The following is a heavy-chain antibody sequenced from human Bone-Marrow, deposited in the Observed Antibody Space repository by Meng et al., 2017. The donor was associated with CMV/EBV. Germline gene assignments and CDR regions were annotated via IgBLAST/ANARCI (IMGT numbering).Heavy chain of an antibody. J-gene: IGHJ5*01. Sequence: GGSLRLSCAASGFTFSSYWMSWVRQAPGKGLEWVANIKQDGSEKYYVDSVKGRFTISRDNAKNSLYLQMNSLRAEDTAVYYCARRGSSGSYYKGWFDSWGQGTLVTVSS. CDR3: ARRGSSGSYYKGWFDS. D-gene: IGHD3-10*01. V-gene: IGHV3-7*01. CDR1: GFTFSSYW. CDR2: IKQDGSEK.